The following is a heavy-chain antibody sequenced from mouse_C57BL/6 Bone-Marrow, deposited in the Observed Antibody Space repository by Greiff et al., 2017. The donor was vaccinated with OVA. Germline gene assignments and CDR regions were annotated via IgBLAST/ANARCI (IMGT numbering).Heavy chain of an antibody. Sequence: QVQLQQPGAELVKPGASVKMSCKASGYTFTSYWITWVKQRPGQGLEWIGDISPGSGSTNYNEKFKSKATLTVDTSSSTAYMQLSSLTSEDAAVYYCAIIYYYGSSYEDFDYWGQGTTLTVSS. CDR3: AIIYYYGSSYEDFDY. V-gene: IGHV1-55*01. D-gene: IGHD1-1*01. J-gene: IGHJ2*01. CDR2: ISPGSGST. CDR1: GYTFTSYW.